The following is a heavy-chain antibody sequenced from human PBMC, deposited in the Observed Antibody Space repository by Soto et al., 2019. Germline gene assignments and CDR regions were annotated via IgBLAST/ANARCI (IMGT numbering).Heavy chain of an antibody. Sequence: PGESLQISCKGSGYSFTSYWIGWVRQMPGKGLEWMGIIYPGDSDTRYSPSFQGQVTISADKSISTAYLQWSSLKASDTAMYYCARLSAIFFYWLGNDRHTMDVCGQRTTVTVS. CDR2: IYPGDSDT. V-gene: IGHV5-51*01. CDR3: ARLSAIFFYWLGNDRHTMDV. CDR1: GYSFTSYW. D-gene: IGHD3-9*01. J-gene: IGHJ6*02.